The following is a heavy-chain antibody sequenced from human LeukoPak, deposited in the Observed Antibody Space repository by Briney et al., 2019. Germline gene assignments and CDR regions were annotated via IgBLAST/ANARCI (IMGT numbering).Heavy chain of an antibody. CDR2: TYYRSKWYN. Sequence: SQTLSLTCAISGDSVSSNSAAWNWIRQSPSRGLEWLGRTYYRSKWYNDYAVSVKSRITINPDTSKNQFSLKLSSVTAADTAVYYCARGGMATIERPFDCWGQGTLVTVSS. CDR1: GDSVSSNSAA. J-gene: IGHJ4*02. V-gene: IGHV6-1*01. CDR3: ARGGMATIERPFDC. D-gene: IGHD5-24*01.